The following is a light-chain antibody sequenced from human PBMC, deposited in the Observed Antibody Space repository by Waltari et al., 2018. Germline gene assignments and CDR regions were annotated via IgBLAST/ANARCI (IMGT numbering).Light chain of an antibody. Sequence: DIQMTQSPSSVSASVGDTVTITCRASQGISIWLAWYQQKPGRIPSHLIYAASSLESGVTSRFSGRGSGTDFTLTITNLQPEYLATYYCQQANSFPCTFSGGT. CDR2: AAS. CDR1: QGISIW. V-gene: IGKV1D-12*01. J-gene: IGKJ4*01. CDR3: QQANSFPCT.